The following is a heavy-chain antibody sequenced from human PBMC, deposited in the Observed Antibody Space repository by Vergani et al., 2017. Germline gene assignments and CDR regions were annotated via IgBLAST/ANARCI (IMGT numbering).Heavy chain of an antibody. CDR3: ASMDTAMVQRYYYYYGMDV. D-gene: IGHD5-18*01. CDR1: GFTFSSYG. V-gene: IGHV3-30*03. CDR2: ISYDGSNK. J-gene: IGHJ6*02. Sequence: QVQLVESGGGVVQPGRSLRLSCAASGFTFSSYGMHWVRQAPGKGLEWVAVISYDGSNKYYADSVKGRFTISRDNSKNTLYLQRNSLRAEDTAVYYCASMDTAMVQRYYYYYGMDVWGQGTTVTVSS.